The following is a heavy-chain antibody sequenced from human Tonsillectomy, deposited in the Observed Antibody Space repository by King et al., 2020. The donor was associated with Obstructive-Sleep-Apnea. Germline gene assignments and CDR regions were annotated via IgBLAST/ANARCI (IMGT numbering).Heavy chain of an antibody. D-gene: IGHD5-12*01. CDR1: GASINSGGYY. Sequence: VQLQESGPGLVKPSQTLSLTCTVSGASINSGGYYWSWIRQLPGEGLEWMGYIYYSGSTLYNPSLKSRVTISVDTSKNQFSLNLSSVTPADTAVYYCASGYDHYYYFAMDVWVPGTTVTVSS. V-gene: IGHV4-31*03. CDR2: IYYSGST. CDR3: ASGYDHYYYFAMDV. J-gene: IGHJ6*02.